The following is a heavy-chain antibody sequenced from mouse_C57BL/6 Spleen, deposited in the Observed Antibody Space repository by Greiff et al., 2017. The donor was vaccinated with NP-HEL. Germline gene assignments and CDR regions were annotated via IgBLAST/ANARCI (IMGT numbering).Heavy chain of an antibody. CDR1: GYTFTSYW. CDR2: IDPSDSYT. J-gene: IGHJ4*01. CDR3: ARQILSNAMDY. Sequence: QVQLQQPGAELVIPGASVKLSCKASGYTFTSYWMHWVKQRPGQGLEWIGEIDPSDSYTNYNQKFKGKSTLTVDKSSSTAYMQLSSLTSEDSAVYYCARQILSNAMDYWGQGTSVTVSS. V-gene: IGHV1-69*01.